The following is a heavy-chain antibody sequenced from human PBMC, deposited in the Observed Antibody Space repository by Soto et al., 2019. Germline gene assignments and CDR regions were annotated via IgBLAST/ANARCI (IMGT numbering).Heavy chain of an antibody. Sequence: SETLSLTCTFSCGSIISSSYYWGWIRQPPGKGLEWIGSIYYSGSTYYNPSLKSRVTISVDTSKNQFSLKLSSVTAADTAVYYCARRVFGVVIYFDYWGQGTLVTVSS. CDR1: CGSIISSSYY. CDR3: ARRVFGVVIYFDY. V-gene: IGHV4-39*01. J-gene: IGHJ4*02. D-gene: IGHD3-3*01. CDR2: IYYSGST.